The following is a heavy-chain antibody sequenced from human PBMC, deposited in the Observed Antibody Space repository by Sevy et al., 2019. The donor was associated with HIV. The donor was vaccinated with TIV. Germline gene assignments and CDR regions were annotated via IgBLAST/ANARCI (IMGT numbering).Heavy chain of an antibody. J-gene: IGHJ4*02. CDR3: AGTTVVTPWDLGYFDY. Sequence: GGSLRLSCTASGFTFGDYAMSWVRQAPGKGLEWVGFIRSKAYGGTTEYAASVKGRFTISRDDSKSIAYLQMNSLKTEDTAVYYCAGTTVVTPWDLGYFDYWGQGTLVTVSS. CDR1: GFTFGDYA. V-gene: IGHV3-49*04. CDR2: IRSKAYGGTT. D-gene: IGHD4-17*01.